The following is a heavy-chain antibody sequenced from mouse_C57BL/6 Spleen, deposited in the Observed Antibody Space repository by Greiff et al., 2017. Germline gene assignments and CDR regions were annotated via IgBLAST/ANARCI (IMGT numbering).Heavy chain of an antibody. J-gene: IGHJ2*01. V-gene: IGHV1-53*01. CDR1: GYTFTSYW. CDR2: INRSNGGT. D-gene: IGHD1-1*02. Sequence: QVQLQQPGTELVKPGASVKLSCKASGYTFTSYWMHWVKQRPGQGLEWIGNINRSNGGTNYNEKFKSKATLTVDKSYSTVSLQLSRLTSEDAAVYFCSRASPLSTYYCDYWGQGTTLTVSS. CDR3: SRASPLSTYYCDY.